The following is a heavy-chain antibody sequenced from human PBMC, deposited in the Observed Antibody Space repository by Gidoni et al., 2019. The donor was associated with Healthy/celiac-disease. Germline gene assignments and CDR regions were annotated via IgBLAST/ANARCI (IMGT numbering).Heavy chain of an antibody. J-gene: IGHJ4*02. Sequence: QITLQESAPTLVKPTQTLPLTCTFSGFSLSTSGVGVGWIRQPPGKALEWLALIYWDDDKRYSPSLKSRLTITKETSKNQVVLTMTNMDPVDTATYYCAHRMAVAGSFDYWGQGTLVTVSS. CDR1: GFSLSTSGVG. V-gene: IGHV2-5*02. CDR2: IYWDDDK. D-gene: IGHD6-19*01. CDR3: AHRMAVAGSFDY.